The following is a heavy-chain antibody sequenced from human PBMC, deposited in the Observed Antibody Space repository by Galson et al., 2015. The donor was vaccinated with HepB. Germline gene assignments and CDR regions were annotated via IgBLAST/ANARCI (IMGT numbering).Heavy chain of an antibody. CDR1: GFAFDTHA. V-gene: IGHV3-23*01. D-gene: IGHD5-18*01. Sequence: SLRLSCAASGFAFDTHAMSWVRQAPGRGLEWISGISSNGDSTFYADSVKGRFTVSRDNSNNMLYLQVNSLRAEDAGLYFCAKGYGLFDSWGQGILVTVSS. CDR3: AKGYGLFDS. CDR2: ISSNGDST. J-gene: IGHJ5*01.